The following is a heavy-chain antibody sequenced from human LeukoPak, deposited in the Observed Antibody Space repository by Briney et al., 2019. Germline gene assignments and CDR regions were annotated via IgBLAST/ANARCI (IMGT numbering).Heavy chain of an antibody. CDR1: GGSISSYY. D-gene: IGHD3/OR15-3a*01. CDR2: INHSGST. CDR3: ARRRTGISRERRWFDP. Sequence: SETLSLTCTVSGGSISSYYWSWIRQPPGKGLEWIGEINHSGSTNYNPSLKSRVTISVDTSKNQFSLKLSPVTAADTAVYYCARRRTGISRERRWFDPWGQGTLVTVSS. J-gene: IGHJ5*02. V-gene: IGHV4-34*01.